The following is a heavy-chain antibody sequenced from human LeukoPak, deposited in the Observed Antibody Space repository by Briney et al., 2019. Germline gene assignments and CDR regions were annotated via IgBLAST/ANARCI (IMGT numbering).Heavy chain of an antibody. CDR3: ARDRGIVGAWEPFDY. CDR2: ISYDGSNK. D-gene: IGHD1-26*01. CDR1: GFIFSSYA. J-gene: IGHJ4*02. V-gene: IGHV3-30*04. Sequence: GGSLRLSCAASGFIFSSYAMHWVRQAPGKGLEWVAVISYDGSNKYYADSVKGRFTISRDNSKNTLYLQMNSLRVEDTAVYDCARDRGIVGAWEPFDYWGQGTLVTVSS.